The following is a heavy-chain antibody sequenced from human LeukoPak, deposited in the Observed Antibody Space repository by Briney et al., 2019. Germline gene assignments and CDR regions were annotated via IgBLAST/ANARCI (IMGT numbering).Heavy chain of an antibody. D-gene: IGHD6-13*01. Sequence: GGSLRLSCAASGFTVSSDYMGWVRQAPGKGLEWVSVIYSGGSTYYADSVKGRFTISRDNSKNTLYLQVNSLRAEDTAVYYCARSKTSSSWYGNWFDPWGQGTLVTVSS. CDR2: IYSGGST. J-gene: IGHJ5*02. CDR1: GFTVSSDY. V-gene: IGHV3-53*01. CDR3: ARSKTSSSWYGNWFDP.